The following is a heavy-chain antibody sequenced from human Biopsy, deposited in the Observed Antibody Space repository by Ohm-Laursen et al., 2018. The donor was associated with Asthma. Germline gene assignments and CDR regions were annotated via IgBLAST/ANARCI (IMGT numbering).Heavy chain of an antibody. CDR1: GFTFSHYN. J-gene: IGHJ1*01. V-gene: IGHV3-21*06. CDR2: ITDTSRYI. D-gene: IGHD3-3*02. CDR3: ARTFHFWSPYHAEHYQL. Sequence: GTLSLTCAASGFTFSHYNMNWARQAPGKGLEWVSSITDTSRYIKYADSVKGRFTISRDNAKNSLYLQMNSLRAEDTAVYYCARTFHFWSPYHAEHYQLWGQGTLVTVPS.